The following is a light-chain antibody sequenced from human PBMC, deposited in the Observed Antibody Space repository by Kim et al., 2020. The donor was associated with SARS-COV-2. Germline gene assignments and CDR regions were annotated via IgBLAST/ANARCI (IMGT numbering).Light chain of an antibody. CDR1: TGAVSSDHY. CDR3: LLSYSGGRV. Sequence: PGAPVTLTCGSTTGAVSSDHYPHWFQQKPGQAPRALIHDTSNRQSWTPVRFSGSLLGDKAALTLSGAQPEDEGDYYCLLSYSGGRVFGGGTQLTVL. J-gene: IGLJ2*01. CDR2: DTS. V-gene: IGLV7-46*01.